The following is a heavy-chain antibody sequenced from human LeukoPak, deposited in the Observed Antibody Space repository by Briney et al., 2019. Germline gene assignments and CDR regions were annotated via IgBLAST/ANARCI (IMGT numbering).Heavy chain of an antibody. D-gene: IGHD4-17*01. V-gene: IGHV3-43*02. CDR2: ISGDGGRR. CDR1: GFTFDDYI. CDR3: AKDLVTTRSHFFDS. J-gene: IGHJ4*02. Sequence: GGSLRLSCAASGFTFDDYIIYWVRQAPGKGLEWVSLISGDGGRRYYADSVKGRFTISRDNRKKSLYLQMDRLRTEDTALYYCAKDLVTTRSHFFDSWGQGTLVTVSS.